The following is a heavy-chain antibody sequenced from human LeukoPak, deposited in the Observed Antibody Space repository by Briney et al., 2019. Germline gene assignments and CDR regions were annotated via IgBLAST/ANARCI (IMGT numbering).Heavy chain of an antibody. J-gene: IGHJ3*02. D-gene: IGHD3-3*01. Sequence: KPSQTLSLTCTVSGGSISSGDYYLSWIRQPPGKGLEWIGYIYYSGSTYYNPSLKSRVTISVDTSKNQFSLKLSSVTAADTAVYYCARGDDFWSGPNIWGQGTMVTVSS. CDR3: ARGDDFWSGPNI. V-gene: IGHV4-30-4*08. CDR2: IYYSGST. CDR1: GGSISSGDYY.